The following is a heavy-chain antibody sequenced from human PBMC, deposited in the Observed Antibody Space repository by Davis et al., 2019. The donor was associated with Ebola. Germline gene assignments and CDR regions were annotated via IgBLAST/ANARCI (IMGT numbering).Heavy chain of an antibody. V-gene: IGHV3-33*06. J-gene: IGHJ6*04. CDR3: AKAHEKGVTGSLVYYYYYGMDV. Sequence: GESLKISCAASGFTFSAYGMHWVRQAPGKGLEWVAVIWYDGNTKKYADAVKGRFSISRDNSHNRVFLQMNSLRAEDTAVYYCAKAHEKGVTGSLVYYYYYGMDVWGKGTTVTVSS. D-gene: IGHD3-10*01. CDR2: IWYDGNTK. CDR1: GFTFSAYG.